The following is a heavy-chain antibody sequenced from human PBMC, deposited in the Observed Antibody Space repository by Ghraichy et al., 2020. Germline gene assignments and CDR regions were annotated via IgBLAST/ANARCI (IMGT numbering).Heavy chain of an antibody. CDR1: GFSLSTRGVS. J-gene: IGHJ6*02. CDR2: IDWEDDK. V-gene: IGHV2-70*04. Sequence: SGPTLVKPTQTVTLTCTFSGFSLSTRGVSVSWIRQPPGKALEWLGRIDWEDDKFYNTSLKSRLTISKDIAKNEVVLTMTNVDPADTATYYCARGRWAQLYKYALDVWGQGTTVTVS. D-gene: IGHD5-24*01. CDR3: ARGRWAQLYKYALDV.